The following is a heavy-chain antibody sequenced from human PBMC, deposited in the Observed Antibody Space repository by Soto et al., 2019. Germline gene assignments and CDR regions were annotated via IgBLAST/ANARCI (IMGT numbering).Heavy chain of an antibody. V-gene: IGHV4-34*01. Sequence: QVQLQQWGAGLLKPSETLSLTCAVYGGSFSGYYWSWIRQPPGKGLEWIGEINHSGSTNYNPSLKSRVTISVDTSENQFSLKLSSVTAADTAVYYCARALPEGSFDYWGQGTLVTVSS. J-gene: IGHJ4*02. CDR1: GGSFSGYY. CDR2: INHSGST. CDR3: ARALPEGSFDY.